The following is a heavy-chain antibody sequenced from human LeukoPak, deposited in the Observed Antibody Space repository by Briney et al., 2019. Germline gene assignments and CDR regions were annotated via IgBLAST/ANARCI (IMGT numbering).Heavy chain of an antibody. J-gene: IGHJ5*02. Sequence: ASVKVSCKASGGTFSSYAISWVRQAPGQGLEWMGGIIPIFGTANYAQKFQGRVTITRNTSISTAYMELSSLRSEDTAVYYCARGLKVYGIVATIYWFDPWGQGTLVTVSS. V-gene: IGHV1-69*05. CDR1: GGTFSSYA. CDR3: ARGLKVYGIVATIYWFDP. CDR2: IIPIFGTA. D-gene: IGHD5-12*01.